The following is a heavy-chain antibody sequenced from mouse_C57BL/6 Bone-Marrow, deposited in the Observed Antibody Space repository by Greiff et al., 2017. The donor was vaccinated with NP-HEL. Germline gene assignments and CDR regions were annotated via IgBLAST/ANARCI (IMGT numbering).Heavy chain of an antibody. CDR2: IYPRDGSN. Sequence: VQLQQSGPELVKPGASVKLSCKASGYTFTSYDINWVKQRPGQGLEWIGWIYPRDGSNMYNEKLKGKATLTVDTSSSTAYMELHSLTSEYSAVYFCARAGTTVVPYYYAMDYWGQGTSVTVSS. CDR3: ARAGTTVVPYYYAMDY. J-gene: IGHJ4*01. D-gene: IGHD1-1*01. CDR1: GYTFTSYD. V-gene: IGHV1-85*01.